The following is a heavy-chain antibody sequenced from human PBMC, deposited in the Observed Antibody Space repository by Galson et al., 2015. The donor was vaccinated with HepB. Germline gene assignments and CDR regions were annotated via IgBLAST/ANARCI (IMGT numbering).Heavy chain of an antibody. CDR2: IKQDGSEK. CDR1: GFTFSSYW. Sequence: SLRLSCAASGFTFSSYWMSWVRQAPGKGLEWVANIKQDGSEKYYVDSVKGRFTISRDNAKNSLYLQMNSQRAEDTAVYYCARDLRGSGWYVDYWGQGTLVTVSS. D-gene: IGHD6-19*01. CDR3: ARDLRGSGWYVDY. V-gene: IGHV3-7*01. J-gene: IGHJ4*02.